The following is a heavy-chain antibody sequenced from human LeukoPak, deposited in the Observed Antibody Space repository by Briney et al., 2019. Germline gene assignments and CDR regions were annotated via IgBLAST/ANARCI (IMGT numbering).Heavy chain of an antibody. D-gene: IGHD5-18*01. Sequence: SQTLSLTCTVSGCSISSGGYYWSSIRQHPGRGREWIGYICYSGSTYYHPSLKSRVTISVDTSTNQSSLKLSSLTAADTAVYYCASGSVDTAMAPYYYYYGMDVWGKGTTVTVSS. J-gene: IGHJ6*04. CDR1: GCSISSGGYY. V-gene: IGHV4-31*03. CDR2: ICYSGST. CDR3: ASGSVDTAMAPYYYYYGMDV.